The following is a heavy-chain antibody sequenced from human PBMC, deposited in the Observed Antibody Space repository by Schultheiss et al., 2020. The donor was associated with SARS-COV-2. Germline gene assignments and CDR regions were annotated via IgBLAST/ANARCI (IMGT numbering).Heavy chain of an antibody. J-gene: IGHJ4*02. D-gene: IGHD2-2*01. V-gene: IGHV4-39*01. CDR3: ASEVPAGYYFDY. CDR2: IYYSGST. CDR1: GGSISSSSYY. Sequence: SETLSLTCTVSGGSISSSSYYWGWIRQPPGKGLEWIGSIYYSGSTYYNPSLKSRVTISVDTSKNQFSLKLSSVTAADTAVYYCASEVPAGYYFDYWGQGTVGTVSS.